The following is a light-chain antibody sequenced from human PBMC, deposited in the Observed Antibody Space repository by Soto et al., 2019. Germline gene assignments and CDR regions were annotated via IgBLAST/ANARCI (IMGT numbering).Light chain of an antibody. CDR2: AAS. V-gene: IGKV1-39*01. Sequence: DILMTHSPSSLSASVGDRVTITCRASQSISSYLNWYQQKPGKAPKLLIYAASSLQSGVPSRFSGSGSGTDFTLTISSLQPEDFATYYCQQSYSTPKFGQGTKVDIK. CDR3: QQSYSTPK. J-gene: IGKJ1*01. CDR1: QSISSY.